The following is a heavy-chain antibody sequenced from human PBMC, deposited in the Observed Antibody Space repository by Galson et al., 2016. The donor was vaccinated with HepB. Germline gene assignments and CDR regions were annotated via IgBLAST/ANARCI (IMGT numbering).Heavy chain of an antibody. D-gene: IGHD4-23*01. V-gene: IGHV3-33*01. J-gene: IGHJ3*02. CDR1: GFTFSSYG. CDR2: MWYDGSHK. CDR3: ARDMGGDYGGNSGAVDI. Sequence: SLRLSCAASGFTFSSYGMHWVRQAPGKGLEWVAVMWYDGSHKDYADSVKGRFTISRDNSKNTLHLQMNSLRAEDTAVYYCARDMGGDYGGNSGAVDIWGQGTMVTVSS.